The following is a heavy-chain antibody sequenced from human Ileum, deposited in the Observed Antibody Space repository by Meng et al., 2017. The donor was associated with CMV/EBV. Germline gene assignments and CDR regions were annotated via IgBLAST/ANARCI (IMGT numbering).Heavy chain of an antibody. V-gene: IGHV3-30*02. D-gene: IGHD2-2*03. CDR1: TFNRFG. CDR3: AQGGYCSDTTCYNLGWFAP. CDR2: IRNDGSNE. Sequence: TFNRFGMHWVRQAQGKWLEWVAFIRNDGSNEYYADSVKGRFTISRDNSKSTLFLQMNSLRPEDSAVYYCAQGGYCSDTTCYNLGWFAPWGQGTLVTVSS. J-gene: IGHJ5*02.